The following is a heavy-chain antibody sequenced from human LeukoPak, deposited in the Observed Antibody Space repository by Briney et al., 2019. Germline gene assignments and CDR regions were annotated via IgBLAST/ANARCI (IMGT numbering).Heavy chain of an antibody. V-gene: IGHV3-30*04. CDR1: GFTFSSA. CDR2: ISYDGSNT. CDR3: ARASNPDVDTASSNAFDI. Sequence: GRSLRLSCAASGFTFSSAMHWVRQPPGKGLEWVAVISYDGSNTYYADSVKGRFTIFRDNSKNTLYLQMDSLRPEDTAAYSCARASNPDVDTASSNAFDIWGQGTMVTVSS. D-gene: IGHD5-18*01. J-gene: IGHJ3*02.